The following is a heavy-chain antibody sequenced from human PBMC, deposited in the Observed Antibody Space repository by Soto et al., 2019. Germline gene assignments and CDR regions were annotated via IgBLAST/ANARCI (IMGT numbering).Heavy chain of an antibody. D-gene: IGHD3-22*01. V-gene: IGHV4-34*01. Sequence: SETLSLTCAVYGGSFSGYYWSWIRQPPGKGLEWVGEINQSGSTNYNPSLKSRVTISVDTSKNQFSLKLSSVTAADTAIYYCARGFYDRGGYSNPFDNWGQGTLVTVSS. CDR2: INQSGST. J-gene: IGHJ4*02. CDR3: ARGFYDRGGYSNPFDN. CDR1: GGSFSGYY.